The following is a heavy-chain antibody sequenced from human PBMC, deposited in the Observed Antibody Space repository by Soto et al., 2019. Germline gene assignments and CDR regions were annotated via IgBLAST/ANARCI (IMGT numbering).Heavy chain of an antibody. CDR1: GGTFSSYA. V-gene: IGHV1-69*01. J-gene: IGHJ4*02. CDR2: IIPIFGTA. Sequence: QVQLVQSGAEVKKPGSSVKVSCKASGGTFSSYAISWVRQAPGQGLEWMGGIIPIFGTANYAQKFQGRVTITADESTSTAYMELGSLRSEDTAVYYCARVGDSSGYSLYYFDYWGQGTLVTVSS. D-gene: IGHD3-22*01. CDR3: ARVGDSSGYSLYYFDY.